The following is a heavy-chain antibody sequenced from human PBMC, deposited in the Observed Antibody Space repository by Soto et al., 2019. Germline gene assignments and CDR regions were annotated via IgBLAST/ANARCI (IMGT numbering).Heavy chain of an antibody. D-gene: IGHD6-13*01. J-gene: IGHJ5*02. CDR2: ISYDGSLE. V-gene: IGHV3-30*04. CDR3: ARAAYASRWNWFDP. CDR1: GFNFRSYA. Sequence: HPGGSLRLSCAASGFNFRSYAIHWVRQSPDKGLEWVAVISYDGSLEYYGDSVKGRFTISRDNSKNTLYLQMSGLRGEDTAVYYCARAAYASRWNWFDPWGQGTLVTVSS.